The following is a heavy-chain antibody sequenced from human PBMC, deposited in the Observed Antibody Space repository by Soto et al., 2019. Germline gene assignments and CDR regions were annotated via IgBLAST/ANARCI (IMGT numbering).Heavy chain of an antibody. Sequence: GVSLSLSCAASGFTFNIYGMHWVRQVPDKGLEWVALISYDGSNQYYADSVKGRFTISRDNSKNTLFLQMNSLRADDTAVYYCAKDQASGQGSFDSWGQGTLVTVSS. CDR3: AKDQASGQGSFDS. CDR2: ISYDGSNQ. V-gene: IGHV3-30*18. J-gene: IGHJ4*02. CDR1: GFTFNIYG.